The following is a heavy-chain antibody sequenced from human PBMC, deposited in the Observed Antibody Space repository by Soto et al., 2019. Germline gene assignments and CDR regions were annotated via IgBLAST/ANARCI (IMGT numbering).Heavy chain of an antibody. CDR3: AKDRGGDCTDNSCYFGADY. V-gene: IGHV3-30*18. D-gene: IGHD2-2*01. CDR1: GFTFSSYC. Sequence: GGSLRLSCVVSGFTFSSYCMHWVRQAPGKGLECVAVISDTGSSHYYAASVEGRFTISRENSKNTLSLHMDRLRVEDTAVYYCAKDRGGDCTDNSCYFGADYLGQGTPVTVSS. J-gene: IGHJ4*02. CDR2: ISDTGSSH.